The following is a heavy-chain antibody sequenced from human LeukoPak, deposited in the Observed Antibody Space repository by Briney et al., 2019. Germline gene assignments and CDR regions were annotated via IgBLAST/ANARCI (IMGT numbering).Heavy chain of an antibody. CDR3: ARADRLHGGPYLIGP. J-gene: IGHJ5*02. CDR2: INPNSGGT. CDR1: GYSSTDYY. Sequence: ASVKVSCKTSGYSSTDYYMHWVRQAPGQGLEWMGWINPNSGGTSSARKFQGRVTMTRDTSITTVYMEVRWLTSDDTAVYYCARADRLHGGPYLIGPWGQGTLVTVTS. D-gene: IGHD2-21*01. V-gene: IGHV1-2*02.